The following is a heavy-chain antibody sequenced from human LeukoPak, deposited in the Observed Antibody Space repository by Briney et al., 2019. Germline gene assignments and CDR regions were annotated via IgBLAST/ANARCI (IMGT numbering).Heavy chain of an antibody. J-gene: IGHJ4*02. CDR3: ARDLSNPARYSSGWSDYLNY. V-gene: IGHV1-69*05. CDR1: GGTFSSYA. D-gene: IGHD6-19*01. Sequence: SVTVSCKASGGTFSSYAISWVRQAPGQGLEWMGGIIPIFGTANYAQKFQGRVTMTRDMSTSTVYMELSSLRSEDTAVYYCARDLSNPARYSSGWSDYLNYWGQGPLVTVSS. CDR2: IIPIFGTA.